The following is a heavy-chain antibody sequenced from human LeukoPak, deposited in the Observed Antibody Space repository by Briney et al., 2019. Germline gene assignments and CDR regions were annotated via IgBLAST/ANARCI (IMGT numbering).Heavy chain of an antibody. CDR3: ARELRVGTAFDL. Sequence: PGGSLRLSCAASGFTFSDYYMSWIRQAPGKGLEWVSYISSSGSNIYYADSVKGRFTISRDNAKNSLFLQMNSLRVEDTAVYYCARELRVGTAFDLWGRGTLVTVSS. CDR1: GFTFSDYY. J-gene: IGHJ2*01. D-gene: IGHD3-10*01. V-gene: IGHV3-11*01. CDR2: ISSSGSNI.